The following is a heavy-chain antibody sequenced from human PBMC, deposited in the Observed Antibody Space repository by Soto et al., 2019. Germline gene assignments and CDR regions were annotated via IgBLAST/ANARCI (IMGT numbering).Heavy chain of an antibody. CDR1: GFTVSSNY. V-gene: IGHV3-53*01. Sequence: GGSLRLSCAASGFTVSSNYMSWVRQAPGKGLEWVSVIYSGGSTYYADSVKGRFTISRDNSKNTLYLQMNSLRAEDTAVYYCARVARYSSSRTSPGVWGQGTTVTVSS. J-gene: IGHJ6*02. CDR2: IYSGGST. CDR3: ARVARYSSSRTSPGV. D-gene: IGHD6-13*01.